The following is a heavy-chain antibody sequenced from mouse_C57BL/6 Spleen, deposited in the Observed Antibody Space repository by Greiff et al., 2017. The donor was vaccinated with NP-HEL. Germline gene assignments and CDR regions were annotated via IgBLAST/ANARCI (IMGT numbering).Heavy chain of an antibody. CDR1: GYTFTDYY. Sequence: VQLHQSGPVLVKPGASVKMSCKASGYTFTDYYMNWVKQSHGKSLEWIGVINPYNGGTSYNQKFKGKATLTVDKSSSTAYMELNSLTSEDSAVYYCARRDDGYYVDAMDYWGQGTSVTVSS. CDR2: INPYNGGT. D-gene: IGHD2-3*01. V-gene: IGHV1-19*01. CDR3: ARRDDGYYVDAMDY. J-gene: IGHJ4*01.